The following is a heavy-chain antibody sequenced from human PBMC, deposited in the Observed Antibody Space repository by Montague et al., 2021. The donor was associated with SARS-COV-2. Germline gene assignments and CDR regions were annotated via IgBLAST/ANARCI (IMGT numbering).Heavy chain of an antibody. CDR1: GFTFSNYD. V-gene: IGHV3-48*03. J-gene: IGHJ3*02. D-gene: IGHD3-16*02. CDR3: TRDYRSIVGDGLDI. CDR2: ISTSAYTT. Sequence: SLRLSCPASGFTFSNYDMNWVRQAPGKGPEWISYISTSAYTTSYAGSVKGRFTISRDNGKNSLYLQMNSLRVEDTAVYYCTRDYRSIVGDGLDIWGQGTKVTGSS.